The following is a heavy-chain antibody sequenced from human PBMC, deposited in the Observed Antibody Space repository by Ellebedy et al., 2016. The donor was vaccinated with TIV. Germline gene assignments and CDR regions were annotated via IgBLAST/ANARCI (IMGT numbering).Heavy chain of an antibody. CDR3: ARGTVTLQPHKYFDS. CDR1: GGSFSGYY. V-gene: IGHV4-34*01. Sequence: SETLSLTXAVNGGSFSGYYWSWVRQPPGKGLEWIGEISDSGRTNYNPSLRSRVTISADPSKNQFSLKLTSVTAADTAVYFCARGTVTLQPHKYFDSWGQGGLVTVSS. CDR2: ISDSGRT. J-gene: IGHJ4*02. D-gene: IGHD2-21*02.